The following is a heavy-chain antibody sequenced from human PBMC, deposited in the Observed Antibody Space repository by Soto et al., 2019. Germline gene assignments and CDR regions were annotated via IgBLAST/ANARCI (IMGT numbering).Heavy chain of an antibody. CDR1: GFTFSIYA. CDR2: ISGSGGST. CDR3: AKGAAAGTGTTIEY. D-gene: IGHD1-7*01. V-gene: IGHV3-23*01. Sequence: PGGSLRLSCTSSGFTFSIYAMSWVRQAPGKGLEWVSDISGSGGSTNYADSVKGRFTVSRDNSKNTLYVQMNSLRAEDTAVYYCAKGAAAGTGTTIEYWGQGTLVTVS. J-gene: IGHJ4*02.